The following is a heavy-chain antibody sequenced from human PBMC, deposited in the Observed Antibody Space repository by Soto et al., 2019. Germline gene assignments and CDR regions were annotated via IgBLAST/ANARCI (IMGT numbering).Heavy chain of an antibody. CDR3: ARVFYYGSGSYFPYDMDV. CDR1: GVSFNNNG. J-gene: IGHJ6*02. Sequence: QVQLVQSGAEVKKPGSSVKVSCKTSGVSFNNNGIGWVRQAPGHGLEWMGGVSPPFRTSNYARKFQGRISITADASTGTVNMELSSLTSEDTAQYYCARVFYYGSGSYFPYDMDVWGQGTTVNVSS. CDR2: VSPPFRTS. V-gene: IGHV1-69*01. D-gene: IGHD3-10*01.